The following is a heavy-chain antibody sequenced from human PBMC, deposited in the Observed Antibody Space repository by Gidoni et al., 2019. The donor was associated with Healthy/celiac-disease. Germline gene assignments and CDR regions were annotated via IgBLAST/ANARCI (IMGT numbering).Heavy chain of an antibody. CDR2: IYYSGST. CDR3: ARQRTVRDPYYYGMDV. V-gene: IGHV4-39*01. CDR1: GGSISSSSYY. J-gene: IGHJ6*02. Sequence: QLQLQESGPGLVKPSETLSLTCTVSGGSISSSSYYWGWIRQPPGKGLEWIGSIYYSGSTYYNPSLKSRVTISVDTSKNQFSLKLSSVTAADTAVYYCARQRTVRDPYYYGMDVWGQGTTVTVSS. D-gene: IGHD4-4*01.